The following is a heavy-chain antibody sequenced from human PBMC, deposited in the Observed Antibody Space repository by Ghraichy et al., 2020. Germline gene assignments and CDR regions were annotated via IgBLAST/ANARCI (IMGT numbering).Heavy chain of an antibody. V-gene: IGHV4-34*01. CDR3: ARGPFWITSARPFDY. CDR2: INHSGST. Sequence: SETLSLTCAVYGGSFSGYYWNWIRQPPGKGLEWIGEINHSGSTNYNPSLKSRVTISLDTSKNQLSLKLSSVTAADTAVYYCARGPFWITSARPFDYWGQGTLVTVSS. CDR1: GGSFSGYY. J-gene: IGHJ4*02. D-gene: IGHD3-3*01.